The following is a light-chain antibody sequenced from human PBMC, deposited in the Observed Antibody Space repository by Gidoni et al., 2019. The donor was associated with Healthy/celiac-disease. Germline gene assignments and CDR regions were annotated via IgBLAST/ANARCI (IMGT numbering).Light chain of an antibody. CDR2: GAS. J-gene: IGKJ2*01. CDR3: QQYGSSPPKYT. Sequence: DIVLTQSPGTLSLSPGERATLSCRASQRVSSSYLAWYQQKPGQAPRLLIYGASSRATGIPDRFSGSGSGTDFTLTISRLEPEDFAVYYCQQYGSSPPKYTFGQGTKLEIK. CDR1: QRVSSSY. V-gene: IGKV3-20*01.